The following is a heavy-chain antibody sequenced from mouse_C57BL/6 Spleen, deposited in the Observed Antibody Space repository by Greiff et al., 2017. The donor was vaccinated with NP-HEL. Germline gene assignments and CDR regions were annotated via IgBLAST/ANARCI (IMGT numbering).Heavy chain of an antibody. J-gene: IGHJ2*01. CDR3: ASYYGSSPLFDY. CDR2: IYPGDGDT. V-gene: IGHV1-80*01. CDR1: GYAFSSYW. Sequence: VQLQQSGAELVKPGASVKISCKASGYAFSSYWMNWVKQRPGKGLEWIGQIYPGDGDTNYNGKFKGKATLTADKSSSTAYMQLSSLTSEDAAVYFCASYYGSSPLFDYWGQGTTLTVSS. D-gene: IGHD1-1*01.